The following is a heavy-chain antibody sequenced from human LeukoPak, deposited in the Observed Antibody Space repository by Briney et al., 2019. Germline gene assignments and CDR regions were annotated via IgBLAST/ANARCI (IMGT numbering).Heavy chain of an antibody. CDR3: HRRVNRLWGMDV. D-gene: IGHD3-10*01. CDR2: IYSGGST. CDR1: GFTVSSNY. J-gene: IGHJ6*02. V-gene: IGHV3-66*01. Sequence: PGGSLRLSCAASGFTVSSNYMSWVRQAPGKGLEWVSVIYSGGSTYYADSVKGRFTISRDNSKNTLYLQMNSLRAEDTAVYYCHRRVNRLWGMDVWGQGTTVIVAS.